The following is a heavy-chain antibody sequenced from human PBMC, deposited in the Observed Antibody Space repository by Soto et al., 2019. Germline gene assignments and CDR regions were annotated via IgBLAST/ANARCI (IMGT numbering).Heavy chain of an antibody. J-gene: IGHJ4*02. V-gene: IGHV3-23*01. D-gene: IGHD3-10*01. CDR2: ISGSGGST. CDR1: GFTFSSYA. Sequence: GGSLRLSCAASGFTFSSYAMNWVRQAPGKGLEWVSAISGSGGSTYYADSVKGRFTISRDNSKNTLYLQMNGLRAEDTAVYYCAKAWYYGSGSYYNSFDYWGQGTLVIVSS. CDR3: AKAWYYGSGSYYNSFDY.